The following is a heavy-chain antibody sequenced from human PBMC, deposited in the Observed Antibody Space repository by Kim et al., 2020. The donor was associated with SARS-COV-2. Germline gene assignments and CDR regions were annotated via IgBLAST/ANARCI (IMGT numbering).Heavy chain of an antibody. D-gene: IGHD4-17*01. V-gene: IGHV3-13*01. Sequence: PGPVKGRFTISRENAKNSLYLQMNSLRAGDTAVYYCARGRGTVTTGAFDIWGQGTMVTVSS. CDR3: ARGRGTVTTGAFDI. J-gene: IGHJ3*02.